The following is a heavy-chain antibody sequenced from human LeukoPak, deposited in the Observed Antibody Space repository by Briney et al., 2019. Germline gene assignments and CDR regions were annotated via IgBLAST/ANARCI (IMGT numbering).Heavy chain of an antibody. Sequence: ASVKVSCKASGYTFTGYYMHRVRQAPGQGLEWMGWINPNSGGTNYAQKFQGRVTMTRDTSISTAYMELSRLRSDDTAVYYCAREIAVAVHYYYGMDVWGQGTTVTVSS. CDR3: AREIAVAVHYYYGMDV. CDR1: GYTFTGYY. CDR2: INPNSGGT. J-gene: IGHJ6*02. V-gene: IGHV1-2*02. D-gene: IGHD6-19*01.